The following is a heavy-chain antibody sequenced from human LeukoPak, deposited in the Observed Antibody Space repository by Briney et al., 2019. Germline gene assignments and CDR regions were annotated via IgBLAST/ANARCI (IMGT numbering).Heavy chain of an antibody. CDR2: ITPLFGSP. D-gene: IGHD4-23*01. Sequence: SVKVSCKASGYTFTSYGISWVRQAPGQGLDWVGGITPLFGSPPYGETFQGRVTFTADRATNTAYMELSSLESEDTATYYCAIAVVSDSGFYFDNWGQGTLVTVSS. J-gene: IGHJ4*02. V-gene: IGHV1-69*06. CDR1: GYTFTSYG. CDR3: AIAVVSDSGFYFDN.